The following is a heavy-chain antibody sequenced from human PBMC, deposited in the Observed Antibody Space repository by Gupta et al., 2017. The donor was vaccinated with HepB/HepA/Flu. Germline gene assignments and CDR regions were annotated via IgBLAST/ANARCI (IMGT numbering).Heavy chain of an antibody. Sequence: RQMPGKGLDWVGVVYPGNSDTIYSPSFEGQVTMSVDRSIATAYVQWGSLKASDTAIYYCARASFSGDACYGFDYWGQGTLVTVSS. D-gene: IGHD2-21*01. J-gene: IGHJ4*02. CDR3: ARASFSGDACYGFDY. CDR2: VYPGNSDT. V-gene: IGHV5-51*01.